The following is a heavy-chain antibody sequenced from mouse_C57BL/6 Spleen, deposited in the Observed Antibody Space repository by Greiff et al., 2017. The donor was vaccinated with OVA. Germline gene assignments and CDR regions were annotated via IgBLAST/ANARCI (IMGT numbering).Heavy chain of an antibody. J-gene: IGHJ1*03. V-gene: IGHV5-16*01. CDR3: ARGAANWWYFDV. Sequence: EVHLVESEGGLVQPGSSMKLSCTASGFTFSDYYMAWVRQVPEKGLEWVANINYDGSSTYYLDSLKSRFIISRDNAKNILYLQMSSLKSEDTATYYCARGAANWWYFDVWGTGTTVTVSS. D-gene: IGHD4-1*01. CDR2: INYDGSST. CDR1: GFTFSDYY.